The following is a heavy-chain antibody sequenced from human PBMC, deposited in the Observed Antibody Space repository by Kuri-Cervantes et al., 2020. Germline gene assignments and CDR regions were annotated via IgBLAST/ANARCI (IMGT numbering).Heavy chain of an antibody. J-gene: IGHJ3*02. V-gene: IGHV3-30*03. CDR2: ISYDGSNK. CDR3: ASLRYDTLTGYYGEGSAFDI. D-gene: IGHD3-9*01. CDR1: GFTFSSYG. Sequence: GESLKISCAASGFTFSSYGMHWVRQAPGKGLEWVAVISYDGSNKYYADSVKGRFTISRDNAKNSLYLQMNSLRAEDTAVYYCASLRYDTLTGYYGEGSAFDIWGQGTMVTVSS.